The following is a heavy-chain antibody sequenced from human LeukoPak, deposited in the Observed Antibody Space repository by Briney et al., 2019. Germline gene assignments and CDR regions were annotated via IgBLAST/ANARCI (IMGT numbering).Heavy chain of an antibody. Sequence: GSSVKVSCKASRYTFTGYYMHWVRQAPGQGLEWMGWINPILGIANYEQKLQARGTITPDKSTSTAYMELSSLRSEDTAVYYCARDYYASSGYRDYWGQGTLVTVSS. CDR3: ARDYYASSGYRDY. CDR1: RYTFTGYY. D-gene: IGHD3-22*01. CDR2: INPILGIA. J-gene: IGHJ4*02. V-gene: IGHV1-69*10.